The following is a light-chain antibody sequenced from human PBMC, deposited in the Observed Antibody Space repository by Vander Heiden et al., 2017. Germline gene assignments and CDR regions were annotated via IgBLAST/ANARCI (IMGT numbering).Light chain of an antibody. Sequence: VMTPSPVTLSLSPGQRATLSCRASEDVGTNLAWYQQKPGQAPKLLIYAASTKAIAAPARFSGSGSGTDFTLTISSLQSEDFAVYYCQQYTHWPPLTFGGGTRVDMK. J-gene: IGKJ4*01. CDR2: AAS. CDR1: EDVGTN. CDR3: QQYTHWPPLT. V-gene: IGKV3-15*01.